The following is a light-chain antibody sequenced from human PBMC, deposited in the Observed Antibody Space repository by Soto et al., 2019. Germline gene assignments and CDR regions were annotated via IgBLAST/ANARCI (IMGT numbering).Light chain of an antibody. J-gene: IGLJ2*01. V-gene: IGLV2-14*01. CDR2: EVS. Sequence: QSALTQPASVSGSPGQSITISCTGTSSDVGGYKYVSWYQQHPGKVPKLMIYEVSNRPSGVSNRFSGSKSGNTASLTISGLQAEDEADYYCSSYTSSTKVVFGGGTKVTVL. CDR3: SSYTSSTKVV. CDR1: SSDVGGYKY.